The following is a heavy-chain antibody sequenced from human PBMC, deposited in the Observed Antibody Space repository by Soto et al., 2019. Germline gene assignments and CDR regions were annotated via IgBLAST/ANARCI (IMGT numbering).Heavy chain of an antibody. CDR3: ARGAIAGLYYYYGMDV. J-gene: IGHJ6*02. CDR1: WSSIRSSEW. CDR2: VYHSGST. D-gene: IGHD6-13*01. V-gene: IGHV4-4*02. Sequence: HAATLCLTWAFSWSSIRSSEWWSWVRPPPGKGLEWIGEVYHSGSTNYNPSLKSRVTISVDKSKNQFSLKLSSVTAADTAVYYCARGAIAGLYYYYGMDVWGQGPTVTLSS.